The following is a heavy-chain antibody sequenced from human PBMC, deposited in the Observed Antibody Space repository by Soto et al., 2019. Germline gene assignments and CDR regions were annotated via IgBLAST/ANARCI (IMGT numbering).Heavy chain of an antibody. CDR1: GGSISSSNYY. CDR2: IYYSGST. V-gene: IGHV4-39*01. Sequence: QLQLRESGPGLVKPSETLSLTCTVSGGSISSSNYYWGWIRQPPGKGLEWIGTIYYSGSTYYNSSLKSRVTISVDTSNNQFSLKLTSVTATDTAVYYCARQQHCSFGSCYLTPSPDWGQGTLVTVSS. J-gene: IGHJ4*02. D-gene: IGHD2-15*01. CDR3: ARQQHCSFGSCYLTPSPD.